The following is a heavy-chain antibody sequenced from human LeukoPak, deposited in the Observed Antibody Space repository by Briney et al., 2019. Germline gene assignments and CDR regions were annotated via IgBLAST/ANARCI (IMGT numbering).Heavy chain of an antibody. CDR2: IRSKANSYAT. J-gene: IGHJ4*02. V-gene: IGHV3-73*01. D-gene: IGHD4-11*01. Sequence: GGSLKLSCAASGFTFSGSAMPWVRQASGKGLEWVGRIRSKANSYATAYAASVKGRFTISRDDSKNTAYLQMNSLKTEDTAVYYCTTYSNYADFDYWGQGTLVTVSS. CDR3: TTYSNYADFDY. CDR1: GFTFSGSA.